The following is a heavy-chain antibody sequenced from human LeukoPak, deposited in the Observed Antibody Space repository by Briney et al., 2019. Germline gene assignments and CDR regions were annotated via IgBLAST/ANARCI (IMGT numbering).Heavy chain of an antibody. V-gene: IGHV1-69*01. CDR1: GGTFSSYA. D-gene: IGHD3-10*01. CDR3: AREGSEYYFDY. J-gene: IGHJ4*02. Sequence: ASVKVSCKASGGTFSSYAISRVRQAPGQGLEWMGGIIPIFGTANYAQKFQGRVTITADESTSTAYMELSSLRSEDTAVYYCAREGSEYYFDYWGQGTLVTVSS. CDR2: IIPIFGTA.